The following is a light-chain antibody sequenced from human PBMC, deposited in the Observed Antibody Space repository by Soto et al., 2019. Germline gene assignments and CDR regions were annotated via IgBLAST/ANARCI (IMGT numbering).Light chain of an antibody. Sequence: QSALTQPASVSGFPGQSITFSCSGTSSDVGGHNGVSWYQQYPGKAPKLMIYDVANRPSGVSNRFSGSKSGNTASLTISGLQADDEADYYCSLYRIDRTIFGAGTKLTVL. CDR1: SSDVGGHNG. V-gene: IGLV2-14*01. CDR3: SLYRIDRTI. CDR2: DVA. J-gene: IGLJ2*01.